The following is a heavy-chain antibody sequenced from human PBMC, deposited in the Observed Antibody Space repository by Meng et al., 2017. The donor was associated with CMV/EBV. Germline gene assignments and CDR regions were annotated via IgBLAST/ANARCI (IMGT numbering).Heavy chain of an antibody. D-gene: IGHD3-3*01. Sequence: GGSLRLSCAASGFTFSSYSMNWVRQAPRKGLEWVSSISSSSSYIYYADSVKGRFTISRDNAKNSLYLQMNSLRAEDTAVYYCARDLQWDSPGYGMDVWGQGTTVTVSS. V-gene: IGHV3-21*01. CDR1: GFTFSSYS. CDR3: ARDLQWDSPGYGMDV. CDR2: ISSSSSYI. J-gene: IGHJ6*02.